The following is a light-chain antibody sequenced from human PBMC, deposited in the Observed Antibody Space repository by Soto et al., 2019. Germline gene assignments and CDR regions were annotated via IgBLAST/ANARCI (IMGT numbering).Light chain of an antibody. CDR3: QQFGTSPLWT. V-gene: IGKV3-20*01. J-gene: IGKJ1*01. Sequence: EIVLTQSPGTLSSSPGERATLSCRASQSVSILLAWYQQKPGQAPRLLMYETSTRATGIPDRFSGSGSGTDFTLTISRLEPEDFAVYFCQQFGTSPLWTFGQGTKVDIK. CDR1: QSVSIL. CDR2: ETS.